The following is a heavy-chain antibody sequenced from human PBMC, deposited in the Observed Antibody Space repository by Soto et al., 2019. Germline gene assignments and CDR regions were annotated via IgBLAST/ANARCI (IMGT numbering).Heavy chain of an antibody. CDR2: MSYDGSNK. J-gene: IGHJ4*02. CDR3: ARDGGAH. D-gene: IGHD3-16*01. CDR1: GFTFSSYA. V-gene: IGHV3-30-3*01. Sequence: QVQLVESGGGVVQPGRSLRLSCAASGFTFSSYAMHWVRRAPGKGLEWMAVMSYDGSNKYYADSVKGRFTISRDNSKKPRYLEMDRLMPEDTALYYFARDGGAHWGQGTLVIVFS.